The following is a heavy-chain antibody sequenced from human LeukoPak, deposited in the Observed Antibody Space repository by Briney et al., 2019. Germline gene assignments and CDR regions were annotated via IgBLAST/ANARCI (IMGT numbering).Heavy chain of an antibody. D-gene: IGHD2-21*02. V-gene: IGHV5-51*01. CDR1: GYSFTSYR. CDR3: ARPPAYCGGDCYSDY. J-gene: IGHJ4*02. Sequence: GESLKISCKGSGYSFTSYRIGWVRQMPGKGLEWMGIIYPGDSDTRYSPSFQGQVTISADKSISTAYLQWSSLKASDTAMYYCARPPAYCGGDCYSDYWGQGTLVTVSS. CDR2: IYPGDSDT.